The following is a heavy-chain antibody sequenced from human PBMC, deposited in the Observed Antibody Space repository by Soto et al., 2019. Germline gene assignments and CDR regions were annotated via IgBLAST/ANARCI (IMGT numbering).Heavy chain of an antibody. Sequence: SETLSLTYTVSSGSINDYYWSWIRQPPGNGLEWIGYIYYNGNTKYNPSLKSRVTISVDTSKNQFSLQLSSVTAADTAVYYCARGRYYYFFDYWGQGALVTVSS. D-gene: IGHD3-3*01. CDR1: SGSINDYY. CDR3: ARGRYYYFFDY. J-gene: IGHJ4*02. V-gene: IGHV4-59*01. CDR2: IYYNGNT.